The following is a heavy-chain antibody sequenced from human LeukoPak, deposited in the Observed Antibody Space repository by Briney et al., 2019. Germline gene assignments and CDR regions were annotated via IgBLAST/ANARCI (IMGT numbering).Heavy chain of an antibody. Sequence: GGSLRLSCAASGFTFSSYSMNWVRQAPGKGLEWVSSISSSSSYIYYADSVKGRFTISRDNAKNSLYLQMNSLRAEDTAVYYCATSKSTVTAFDYWGQGTLVTVSS. D-gene: IGHD4-17*01. CDR2: ISSSSSYI. CDR1: GFTFSSYS. CDR3: ATSKSTVTAFDY. J-gene: IGHJ4*02. V-gene: IGHV3-21*01.